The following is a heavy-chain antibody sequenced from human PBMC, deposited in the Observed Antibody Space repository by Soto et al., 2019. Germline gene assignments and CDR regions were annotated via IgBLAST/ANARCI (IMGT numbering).Heavy chain of an antibody. V-gene: IGHV1-46*01. J-gene: IGHJ4*02. CDR3: AKVLSELVPRYFDT. CDR1: GYTFTTYD. Sequence: QVQLVQSGAEVKKPGASVRVSCKASGYTFTTYDIHWVRQAPGLGLEWMGIITPGGGITSYAQKFKGRITMTRDTSTSTVYMELSSLWSEDTAMYYCAKVLSELVPRYFDTWGQGTLVTVSS. D-gene: IGHD6-13*01. CDR2: ITPGGGIT.